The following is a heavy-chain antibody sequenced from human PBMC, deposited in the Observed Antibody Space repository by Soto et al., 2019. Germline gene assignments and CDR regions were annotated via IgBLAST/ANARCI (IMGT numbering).Heavy chain of an antibody. Sequence: SETLSLTCTVSGDSISSSSYSWGWIRQPPGKGLEWIGSIYYSGSTYYNPSLKSRVTISVDTSKNQFSLKLSSVTAADTAVYYCARQRAEITFFVVVIKSYGMHFWGQGTMVTGFS. CDR1: GDSISSSSYS. CDR2: IYYSGST. CDR3: ARQRAEITFFVVVIKSYGMHF. V-gene: IGHV4-39*01. D-gene: IGHD3-3*01. J-gene: IGHJ6*02.